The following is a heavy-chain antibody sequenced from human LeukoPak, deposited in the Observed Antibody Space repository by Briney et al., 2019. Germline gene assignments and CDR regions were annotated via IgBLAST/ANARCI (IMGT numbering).Heavy chain of an antibody. Sequence: ASVKVSCKASGGTFSSYAISWVRQAPGQGLEWMGGIIPIFGTANYAQKFQGRVTITADKSTSTAYMELSSLRSEDTAVYYCARGSCSGGSCYLNVGYWGQGTLVTVSS. V-gene: IGHV1-69*06. CDR1: GGTFSSYA. CDR2: IIPIFGTA. D-gene: IGHD2-15*01. CDR3: ARGSCSGGSCYLNVGY. J-gene: IGHJ4*02.